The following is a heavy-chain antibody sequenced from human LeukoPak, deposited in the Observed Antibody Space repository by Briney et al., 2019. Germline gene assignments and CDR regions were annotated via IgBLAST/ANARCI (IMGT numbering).Heavy chain of an antibody. Sequence: SVKVSCKASGGTFSSYAISWVRQAPGQGLEWMGGIIPIFGTANYAQKFQGRVTITADKSTSTAYMELSSLRSEDTAVYYCARGYSGYDLYYYYYMDVWGKGTTVTVSS. CDR3: ARGYSGYDLYYYYYMDV. J-gene: IGHJ6*03. CDR2: IIPIFGTA. D-gene: IGHD5-12*01. CDR1: GGTFSSYA. V-gene: IGHV1-69*06.